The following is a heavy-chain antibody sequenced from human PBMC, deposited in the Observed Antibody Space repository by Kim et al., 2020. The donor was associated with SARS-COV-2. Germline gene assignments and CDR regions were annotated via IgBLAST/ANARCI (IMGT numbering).Heavy chain of an antibody. V-gene: IGHV5-51*01. CDR3: ARRRVDDAFAPQFDY. D-gene: IGHD3-16*01. J-gene: IGHJ4*02. Sequence: PSFQGQVTISADKSISTAYLQWSSLKASDTAMYYCARRRVDDAFAPQFDYWGQGTLVTVSS.